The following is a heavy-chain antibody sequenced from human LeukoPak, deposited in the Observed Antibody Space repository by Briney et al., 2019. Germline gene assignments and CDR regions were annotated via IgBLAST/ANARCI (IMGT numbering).Heavy chain of an antibody. Sequence: GGSLRLSCAASGFTFSSYSMNWVRQAPGKGLEWVSSISSSSSYIYYADSVKGRFTISRDNAKNSLYLQMNSLRAEDTAVYYCARDAGMVRGVNGYYYYYYYMDVWGKGTTVTISS. CDR3: ARDAGMVRGVNGYYYYYYYMDV. D-gene: IGHD3-10*01. J-gene: IGHJ6*03. V-gene: IGHV3-21*01. CDR1: GFTFSSYS. CDR2: ISSSSSYI.